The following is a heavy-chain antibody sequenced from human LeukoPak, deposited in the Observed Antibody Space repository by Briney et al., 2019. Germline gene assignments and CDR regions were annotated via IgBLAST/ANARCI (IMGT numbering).Heavy chain of an antibody. J-gene: IGHJ5*02. D-gene: IGHD1-26*01. CDR2: IYHSGST. CDR1: GGSFSGYY. CDR3: TRGGGSYSSNWFDP. V-gene: IGHV4-34*01. Sequence: PSETLSLTCAVYGGSFSGYYWSWIRQPPGKGLEWIGYIYHSGSTYYNPSLKSRVTISVDRSKNQFSLKLSSVTAADTAVYYCTRGGGSYSSNWFDPWGQGTLVTVSS.